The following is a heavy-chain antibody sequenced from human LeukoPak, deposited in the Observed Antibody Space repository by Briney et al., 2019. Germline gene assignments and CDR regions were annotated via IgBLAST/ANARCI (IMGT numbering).Heavy chain of an antibody. Sequence: SETLSLTCAVYGGSFSGYYWSWIRQHPGKGLEWIGYIYYSGSTYYNPSLKSRVTISVDTSKNQFSLKLSSVTAADTAVYYCARDLRGYSYGTGYYYGMDVWGQGTTVTVSS. CDR1: GGSFSGYY. V-gene: IGHV4-31*11. CDR2: IYYSGST. CDR3: ARDLRGYSYGTGYYYGMDV. D-gene: IGHD5-18*01. J-gene: IGHJ6*02.